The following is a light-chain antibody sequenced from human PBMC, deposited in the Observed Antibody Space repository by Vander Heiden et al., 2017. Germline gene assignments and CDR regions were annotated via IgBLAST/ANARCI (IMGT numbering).Light chain of an antibody. V-gene: IGKV1-5*03. Sequence: DIQMMQSPSTLSASVGDTVTITCRAGQSVGFWLAWYQQKPGKAPNLLIYKASSLESGVPSRFSGKGSGTEFTLTISSLHPDDFATYYCQRYNSYPWTFGQGTKLEIK. CDR3: QRYNSYPWT. J-gene: IGKJ1*01. CDR2: KAS. CDR1: QSVGFW.